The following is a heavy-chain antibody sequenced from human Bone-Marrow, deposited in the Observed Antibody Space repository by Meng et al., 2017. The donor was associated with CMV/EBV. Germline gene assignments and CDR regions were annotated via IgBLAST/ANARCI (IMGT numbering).Heavy chain of an antibody. J-gene: IGHJ5*01. CDR1: SDIYY. D-gene: IGHD3-10*01. CDR2: IYYSGST. Sequence: SDIYYWGCIRQPPGKGLEWIGSIYYSGSTYYHPSLKSRVTISVDTSKKQFSLRLSSVTAADTAVYYCAREGVLLWFGELIPSWFDSWGQGTLVTVSS. V-gene: IGHV4-39*07. CDR3: AREGVLLWFGELIPSWFDS.